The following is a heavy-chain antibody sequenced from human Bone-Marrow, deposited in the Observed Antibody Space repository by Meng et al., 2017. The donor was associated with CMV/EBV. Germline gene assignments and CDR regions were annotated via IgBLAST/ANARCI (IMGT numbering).Heavy chain of an antibody. J-gene: IGHJ5*02. CDR2: INHSGST. D-gene: IGHD3-10*01. CDR3: ARNRLLWFGELFGGYNWFDP. CDR1: SGCY. V-gene: IGHV4-34*01. Sequence: SGCYWSWIRQPQGKGLEWIGEINHSGSTNYNPSLKSRVPISVDTSKNQFSLKLSSVTAADTAVYYCARNRLLWFGELFGGYNWFDPWGQGTLVTVSS.